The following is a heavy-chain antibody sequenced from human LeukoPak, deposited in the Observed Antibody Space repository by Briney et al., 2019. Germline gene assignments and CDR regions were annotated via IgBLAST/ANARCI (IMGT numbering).Heavy chain of an antibody. V-gene: IGHV4-34*01. D-gene: IGHD5-12*01. CDR3: ACHAVRYSAYDREEDAFDI. J-gene: IGHJ3*02. Sequence: SETLSLTCALYGGSFTGYYWRWIRQPPGKGLEWIGEINHSGSTKYNPSLKGRVTISVDTSTKQFFLRLTSVTAADTAVYYCACHAVRYSAYDREEDAFDIWGQGTMVTVSS. CDR2: INHSGST. CDR1: GGSFTGYY.